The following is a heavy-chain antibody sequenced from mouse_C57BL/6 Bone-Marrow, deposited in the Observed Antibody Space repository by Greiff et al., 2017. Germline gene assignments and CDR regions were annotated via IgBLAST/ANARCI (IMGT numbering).Heavy chain of an antibody. CDR2: ILPGSGST. CDR3: AREGYGSSYSAWFAY. D-gene: IGHD1-1*01. CDR1: GYTFTGYW. V-gene: IGHV1-9*01. Sequence: VQLQQSGAELMKPGASVKLSCKATGYTFTGYWIEWVKQRPGHGLEWIGEILPGSGSTNYNEKFKSKATLTVDTSSSTAYMQLSSLTSEDSAVYYCAREGYGSSYSAWFAYWGQGTLVTVSA. J-gene: IGHJ3*01.